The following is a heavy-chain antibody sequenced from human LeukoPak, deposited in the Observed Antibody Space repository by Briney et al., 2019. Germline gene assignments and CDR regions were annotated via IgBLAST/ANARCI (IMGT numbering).Heavy chain of an antibody. Sequence: PGGSLRLSCAASGFTFSSYAMSWVRQAPGKGLEWVSAISGSGGSTYYADSVKGRFTISRDNSKNTLYLQMNSLRAEDTAVYYCAKLLLWFGESGPFDYWGQGTLVTVSS. CDR3: AKLLLWFGESGPFDY. J-gene: IGHJ4*02. V-gene: IGHV3-23*01. CDR1: GFTFSSYA. CDR2: ISGSGGST. D-gene: IGHD3-10*01.